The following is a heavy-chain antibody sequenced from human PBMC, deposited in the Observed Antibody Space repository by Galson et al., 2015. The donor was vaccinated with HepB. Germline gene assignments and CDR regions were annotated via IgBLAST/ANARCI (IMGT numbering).Heavy chain of an antibody. Sequence: SLRLSCAASGFTFTRYSFNWVRQAPGKGLEWVSYISSSSSPIYYADSVKGRFTVSRDNGKNSLYLQMNGLRDEDTAVYYCARVQEDSSNWYFMLGAPFDSWGQGTLVAVSS. CDR3: ARVQEDSSNWYFMLGAPFDS. V-gene: IGHV3-48*02. CDR1: GFTFTRYS. J-gene: IGHJ4*02. CDR2: ISSSSSPI. D-gene: IGHD6-13*01.